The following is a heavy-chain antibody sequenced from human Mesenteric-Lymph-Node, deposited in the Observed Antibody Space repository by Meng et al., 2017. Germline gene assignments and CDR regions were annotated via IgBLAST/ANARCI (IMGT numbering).Heavy chain of an antibody. CDR1: GFTSSNHV. CDR2: ISHDASHK. V-gene: IGHV3-30*03. CDR3: VREGGIAETTGLDY. Sequence: GESLKISCAASGFTSSNHVMHWVRQAPGKRLEWVACISHDASHKHYADSVKGRFTISRDNSMYTLYLEMNSLTADDMAVYYCVREGGIAETTGLDYWGQGTLVTVSS. D-gene: IGHD1-26*01. J-gene: IGHJ4*02.